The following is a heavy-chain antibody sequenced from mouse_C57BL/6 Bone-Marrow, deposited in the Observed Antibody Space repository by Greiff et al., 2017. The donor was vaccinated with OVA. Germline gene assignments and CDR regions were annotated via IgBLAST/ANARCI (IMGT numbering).Heavy chain of an antibody. CDR1: GYTFTSYW. V-gene: IGHV1-55*01. Sequence: QVQLKQSGAELVKPGASVKMSCKASGYTFTSYWITWVKQRPGQGLEWIGDIYPGSGSTNYNEKFKSKATLTVDTSSSTAYMQLSSLTSEDSAVYYCARWDYSNYKKTDYWGQGTTLTVSS. J-gene: IGHJ2*01. CDR3: ARWDYSNYKKTDY. D-gene: IGHD2-5*01. CDR2: IYPGSGST.